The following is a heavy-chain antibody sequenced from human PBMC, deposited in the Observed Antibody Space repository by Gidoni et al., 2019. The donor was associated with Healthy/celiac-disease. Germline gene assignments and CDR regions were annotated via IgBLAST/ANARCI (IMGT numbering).Heavy chain of an antibody. CDR3: ARDRGNYYDSSGYRPYYYYDYGMDV. V-gene: IGHV3-30-3*01. D-gene: IGHD3-22*01. Sequence: QVQLVEAGGGVVQPGRSLRLSCAASGFTFSRYAMHWVRQAPGKGLEWVAVISYDGSNKYYADSVKGRFTISRDNSKNTLYLQMNSLRAEDTAVYYCARDRGNYYDSSGYRPYYYYDYGMDVWGQGTTVTVSS. J-gene: IGHJ6*02. CDR2: ISYDGSNK. CDR1: GFTFSRYA.